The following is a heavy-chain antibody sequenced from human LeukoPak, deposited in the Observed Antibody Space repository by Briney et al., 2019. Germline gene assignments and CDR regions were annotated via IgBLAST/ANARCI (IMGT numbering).Heavy chain of an antibody. CDR2: ISGSGGST. J-gene: IGHJ2*01. CDR1: GFTFSSYA. D-gene: IGHD1-1*01. CDR3: AKDPGNNNWSYWYFDI. Sequence: GGSLRLSCAASGFTFSSYAMTWVRQAPGKGLEWVASISGSGGSTYYAASVKGRFTISRDTSKNTLYLQMNSLRAEDTAVYYCAKDPGNNNWSYWYFDIWGRGTLVSVSS. V-gene: IGHV3-23*01.